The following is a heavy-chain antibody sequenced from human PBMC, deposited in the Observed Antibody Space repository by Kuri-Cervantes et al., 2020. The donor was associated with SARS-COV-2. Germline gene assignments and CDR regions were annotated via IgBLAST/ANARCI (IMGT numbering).Heavy chain of an antibody. Sequence: ESLKISCAVYGGSFSGYYWSWIRQPPGKGLEWIGEINHSGSTNCNPSLKSRVTISVDTSKNQFSLKLSSVTAADTAVYYCARGGSMIVVRRYFDYWGQGTLVTVSS. CDR1: GGSFSGYY. V-gene: IGHV4-34*01. D-gene: IGHD3-22*01. J-gene: IGHJ4*02. CDR3: ARGGSMIVVRRYFDY. CDR2: INHSGST.